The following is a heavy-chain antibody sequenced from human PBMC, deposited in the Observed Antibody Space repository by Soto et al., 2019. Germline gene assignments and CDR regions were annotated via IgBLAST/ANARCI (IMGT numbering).Heavy chain of an antibody. V-gene: IGHV3-74*01. J-gene: IGHJ5*02. D-gene: IGHD1-26*01. CDR3: ARVATGSYDWFDP. CDR2: INSDGTRT. CDR1: GFTFTNYW. Sequence: EVQLVESGGGLVQPGGSLRLSCAASGFTFTNYWMHWVRQAPGKGLVWVSRINSDGTRTTYADSVKGRFTISRDNAKNTLYLQMNSLRAEDTAVYYCARVATGSYDWFDPWGKGTLVTVSS.